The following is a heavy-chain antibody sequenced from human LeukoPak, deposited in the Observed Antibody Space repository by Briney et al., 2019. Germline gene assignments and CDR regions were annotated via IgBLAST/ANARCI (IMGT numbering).Heavy chain of an antibody. J-gene: IGHJ6*02. V-gene: IGHV3-7*03. CDR3: ARGIVVVSAAMPPDLGYYYYYGMDV. CDR2: IKQDGSEK. D-gene: IGHD2-2*01. Sequence: GGSLRLSCAASGFTFSSYWMSWVRQAPGKGLEWVANIKQDGSEKYYVDSVKGRFTISRDNAKNSLYLQMNSLRAEDTAVYYCARGIVVVSAAMPPDLGYYYYYGMDVWGQGTTVTVSS. CDR1: GFTFSSYW.